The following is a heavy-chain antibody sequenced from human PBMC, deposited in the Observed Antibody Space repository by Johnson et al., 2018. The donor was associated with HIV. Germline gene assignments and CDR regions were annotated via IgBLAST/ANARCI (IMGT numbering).Heavy chain of an antibody. CDR3: SRILDAFDI. J-gene: IGHJ3*02. V-gene: IGHV3-49*04. D-gene: IGHD2-21*01. CDR2: IRSKAYGGTT. CDR1: GFTFGDYA. Sequence: VQLVESGGGLVQPWRSLRLSCTASGFTFGDYAMTWVRQAPGKGLEWVGFIRSKAYGGTTEYAASVKDRFTFSRDDSKSIAYLQMNSLKIEDTAVYYCSRILDAFDIWGQGTLVTVSS.